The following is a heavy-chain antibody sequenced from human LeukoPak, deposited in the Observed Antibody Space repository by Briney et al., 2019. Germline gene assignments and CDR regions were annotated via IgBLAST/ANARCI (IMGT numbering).Heavy chain of an antibody. CDR2: IGSSVSTR. CDR1: GFTFSSYS. CDR3: AREGSDFWSGYSTGYFDY. J-gene: IGHJ4*02. V-gene: IGHV3-48*01. D-gene: IGHD3-3*01. Sequence: GGSLRLSCAVSGFTFSSYSMNWVRRAPGKWLEWVSYIGSSVSTRYYADSVKGRFTISRDNGKHSPYLQMNSLRAEDTAVYYCAREGSDFWSGYSTGYFDYWGQGTLVTVSS.